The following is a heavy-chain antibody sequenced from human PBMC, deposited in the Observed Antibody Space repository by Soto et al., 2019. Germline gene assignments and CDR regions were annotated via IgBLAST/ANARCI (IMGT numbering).Heavy chain of an antibody. CDR1: RYTFTGYY. J-gene: IGHJ4*02. CDR3: ARESRSPEQQGFDY. D-gene: IGHD1-1*01. Sequence: ASVKVSCKASRYTFTGYYIHWVRQSPGQGLEWMGWINPNSGGTNYAQKFQGWVTMTRDTSISTAYMELSRLRSDDTAVYYCARESRSPEQQGFDYWGQGTLVTVSS. V-gene: IGHV1-2*04. CDR2: INPNSGGT.